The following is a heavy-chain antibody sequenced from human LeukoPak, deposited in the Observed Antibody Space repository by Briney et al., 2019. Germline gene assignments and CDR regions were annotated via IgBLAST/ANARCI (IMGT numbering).Heavy chain of an antibody. CDR3: ARGVPGSYYSRWYYYYGMDV. V-gene: IGHV1-46*01. Sequence: GASVKVSCKASGYTFTGYYMHWVRQAPGQGLEWMGIINPSGGSTSYAQKFQGRVTMTRDTSTSTVYMELSSLRSEDTAVYYCARGVPGSYYSRWYYYYGMDVWGQGTTVTVSS. CDR1: GYTFTGYY. D-gene: IGHD3-10*01. J-gene: IGHJ6*02. CDR2: INPSGGST.